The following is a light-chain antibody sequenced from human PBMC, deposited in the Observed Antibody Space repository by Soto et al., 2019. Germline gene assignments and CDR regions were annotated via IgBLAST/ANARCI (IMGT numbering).Light chain of an antibody. V-gene: IGKV3-20*01. CDR1: QSVSSIY. J-gene: IGKJ1*01. Sequence: EIVLTQSPGTLSLSPGERATLYCRASQSVSSIYVAWYQQKPGQAPMLLIYGASSRATGIPDRFSGSGSGTDFTLTISSLEPEDLAVYYCQQYCSSHPWTFGQGTKVEIK. CDR2: GAS. CDR3: QQYCSSHPWT.